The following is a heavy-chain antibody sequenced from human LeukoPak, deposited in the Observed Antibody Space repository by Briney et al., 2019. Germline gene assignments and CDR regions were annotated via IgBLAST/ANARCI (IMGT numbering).Heavy chain of an antibody. Sequence: PSETLSLTCTVSGGSINIHDWSWIRQPPGKRLEWIGYIYNNGSTNYNPSLKSRVTMSLDTSKNQFSLKLSSVTAADTAVYYCARDRSSSSWYPLGYWGQGTLVTVSS. CDR1: GGSINIHD. D-gene: IGHD6-13*01. CDR3: ARDRSSSSWYPLGY. V-gene: IGHV4-59*11. CDR2: IYNNGST. J-gene: IGHJ4*02.